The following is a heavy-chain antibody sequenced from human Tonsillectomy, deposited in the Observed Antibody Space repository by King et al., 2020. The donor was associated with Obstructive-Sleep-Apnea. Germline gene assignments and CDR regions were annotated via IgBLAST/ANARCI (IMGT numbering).Heavy chain of an antibody. Sequence: VQLVESGGGLRQPGRALRLSCAASGFTFDDYAMHWVRQAPGKGLVWGSGISWNSGSIGYADSVKGRFTISSDNANKSLDLRMNSLRAEDTALYYCAKASYYYDSSGYYLEYFQHWGQGTLVTVSS. D-gene: IGHD3-22*01. CDR2: ISWNSGSI. CDR1: GFTFDDYA. V-gene: IGHV3-9*01. J-gene: IGHJ1*01. CDR3: AKASYYYDSSGYYLEYFQH.